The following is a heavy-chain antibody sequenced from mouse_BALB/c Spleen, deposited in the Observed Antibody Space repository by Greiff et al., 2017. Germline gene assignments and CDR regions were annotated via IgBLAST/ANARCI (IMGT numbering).Heavy chain of an antibody. CDR3: AREGNDYDPPFAY. CDR1: GYSITSDYA. V-gene: IGHV3-2*02. J-gene: IGHJ3*01. D-gene: IGHD2-4*01. CDR2: ISYSGST. Sequence: EVQLQQSGPGLVKPSQSLSLTCTVTGYSITSDYAWNWIRQFPGNKLEWMGYISYSGSTSYNPSLKSRISITRDTSKNQFFLQLNSVTTEDTATYYCAREGNDYDPPFAYWGQGTLVTVSA.